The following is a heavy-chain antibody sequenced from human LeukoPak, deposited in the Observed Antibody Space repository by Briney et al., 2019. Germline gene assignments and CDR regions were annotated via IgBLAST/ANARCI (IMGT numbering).Heavy chain of an antibody. CDR2: ISSSSSYI. CDR1: GFTFSSYS. V-gene: IGHV3-21*01. J-gene: IGHJ4*02. CDR3: ARDGEVVVTAFYFDY. Sequence: PGGSLRLSCAASGFTFSSYSMNWVRQARGKGLEWVSSISSSSSYIYYADSVKGRFTISRDNAKNSLYLQMNSLRAEDTAVYYCARDGEVVVTAFYFDYWGQGTLVTVSS. D-gene: IGHD2-21*02.